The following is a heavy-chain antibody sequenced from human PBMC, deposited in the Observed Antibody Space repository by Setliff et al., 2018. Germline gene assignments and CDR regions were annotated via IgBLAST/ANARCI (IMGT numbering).Heavy chain of an antibody. Sequence: ASVKVSCKASGYTFINYEINWVRQATGQGLEWMGGMNPNNGNTGYAQKFQGRVTMTRNTSISTAYMELSSLRSEDTAVYYCARNYYDSSGYEFPGWFDPWGQGTLVTVSS. J-gene: IGHJ5*02. CDR1: GYTFINYE. D-gene: IGHD3-22*01. CDR3: ARNYYDSSGYEFPGWFDP. V-gene: IGHV1-8*02. CDR2: MNPNNGNT.